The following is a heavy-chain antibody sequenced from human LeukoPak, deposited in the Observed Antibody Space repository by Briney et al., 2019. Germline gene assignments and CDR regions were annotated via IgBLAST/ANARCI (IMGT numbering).Heavy chain of an antibody. Sequence: SETLSLTCTVSGGSLSSYYWSWIRQPPGKGLEWIGYIYNSGSTNYNPSLKSRVTISVDTSKNQFSLKLSSVTAADTAVYYCASSLYDYDPDEPNISPRSIDYWGQGTLVTVSS. V-gene: IGHV4-59*01. CDR3: ASSLYDYDPDEPNISPRSIDY. CDR1: GGSLSSYY. J-gene: IGHJ4*02. CDR2: IYNSGST. D-gene: IGHD5-12*01.